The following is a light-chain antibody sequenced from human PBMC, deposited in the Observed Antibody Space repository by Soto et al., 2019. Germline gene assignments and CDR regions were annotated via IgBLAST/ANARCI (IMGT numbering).Light chain of an antibody. CDR3: QQYYHWPRT. J-gene: IGKJ1*01. Sequence: EMAVTQSPATLSVSPGERATLSCRASQSVASNLAWYQQKPGQTPRLLIYAASTRATGIPARFSGSGSGTDFNLTITSLQSEDFAVYYCQQYYHWPRTFGQGTQVDIK. V-gene: IGKV3-15*01. CDR2: AAS. CDR1: QSVASN.